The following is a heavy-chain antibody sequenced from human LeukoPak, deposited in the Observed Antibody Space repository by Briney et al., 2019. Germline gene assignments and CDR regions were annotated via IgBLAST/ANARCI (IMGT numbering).Heavy chain of an antibody. Sequence: PSETLSLTCTVSGGSISSYYWSWIRQPPGKGLEWIGYIYYSGSTNYNPSLKSRVTISVDTSKNQFSLKLSSVTAADTAVYYCARRTPYYDRSGYYYDTFDIWGQGTMVTVSS. CDR1: GGSISSYY. CDR2: IYYSGST. J-gene: IGHJ3*02. V-gene: IGHV4-59*01. D-gene: IGHD3-22*01. CDR3: ARRTPYYDRSGYYYDTFDI.